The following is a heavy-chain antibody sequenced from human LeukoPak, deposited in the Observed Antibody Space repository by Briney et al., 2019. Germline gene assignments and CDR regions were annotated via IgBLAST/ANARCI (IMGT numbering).Heavy chain of an antibody. CDR2: IYYSGST. D-gene: IGHD2-15*01. J-gene: IGHJ3*02. CDR3: AREPPGIDDAFDI. Sequence: SETLSLTCTVSGGSIRSFYWSWIRQPPGKGLEWIGYIYYSGSTNYNPSLKSRVTISVDTSKNQFSLKLSSVTAADTAVYYCAREPPGIDDAFDIWGQGTMVTVSS. V-gene: IGHV4-59*01. CDR1: GGSIRSFY.